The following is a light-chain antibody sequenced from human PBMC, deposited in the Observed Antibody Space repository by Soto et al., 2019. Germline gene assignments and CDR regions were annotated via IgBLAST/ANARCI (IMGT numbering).Light chain of an antibody. CDR3: QHYSSYSRT. J-gene: IGKJ1*01. Sequence: DIQMTQSPSTLSASVGDRVTITFRASQSISSWLAWYQQKPGKAPKLLIYKASSLESGVPSRYSGSGYGTEFTLTISRLQPDDFATYYCQHYSSYSRTFGQGTKVEIK. CDR1: QSISSW. CDR2: KAS. V-gene: IGKV1-5*03.